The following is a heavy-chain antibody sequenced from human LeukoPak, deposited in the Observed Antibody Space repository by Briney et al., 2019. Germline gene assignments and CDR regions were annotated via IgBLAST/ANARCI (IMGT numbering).Heavy chain of an antibody. CDR3: ARVRPGYYYGSGSYSAAPGFAFDI. CDR2: IYYSGST. CDR1: GGSISSYY. Sequence: PSETLSLTCTVSGGSISSYYWSWIRQPPGKGLEWIGYIYYSGSTNYNPSLKSRVTISVDTSKNQFSLKLSSVTAADTAVYYCARVRPGYYYGSGSYSAAPGFAFDIWGQGTMVTASS. D-gene: IGHD3-10*01. V-gene: IGHV4-59*01. J-gene: IGHJ3*02.